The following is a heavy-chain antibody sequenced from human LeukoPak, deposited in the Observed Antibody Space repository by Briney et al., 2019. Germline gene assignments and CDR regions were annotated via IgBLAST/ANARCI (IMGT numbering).Heavy chain of an antibody. Sequence: GGSLRLSCAASRFTFSSYGMSWVRQAPGKGPEGVSVISNSGKRTHCGASVRGRFTISRDNSENTLYLQMSSLTGDDTAIFYCVKHVASSEYYGVDVWGQGATATVSS. CDR2: ISNSGKRT. V-gene: IGHV3-23*01. J-gene: IGHJ6*02. CDR3: VKHVASSEYYGVDV. CDR1: RFTFSSYG. D-gene: IGHD3-10*01.